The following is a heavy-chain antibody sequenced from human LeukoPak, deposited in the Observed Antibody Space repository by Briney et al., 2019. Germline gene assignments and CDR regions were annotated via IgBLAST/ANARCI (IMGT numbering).Heavy chain of an antibody. Sequence: GGSLRLSCAASGFTFSSYSMNWVRQAPGKGLEWVSSISSSSSYIYYADSVKGRFTISRDNAKNSLYLQMNSLRAEDTAVYYCARGYCGGDCYRYYFDYWGQGTLVTVSS. V-gene: IGHV3-21*01. J-gene: IGHJ4*02. CDR1: GFTFSSYS. D-gene: IGHD2-21*02. CDR2: ISSSSSYI. CDR3: ARGYCGGDCYRYYFDY.